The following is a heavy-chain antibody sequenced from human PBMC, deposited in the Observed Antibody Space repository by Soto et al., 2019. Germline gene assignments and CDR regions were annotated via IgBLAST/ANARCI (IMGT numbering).Heavy chain of an antibody. CDR1: GGTFSSHS. Sequence: QVQLVQSGAEVKKPGSSVKVSCKVSGGTFSSHSINWVRQAPGQGPEWMGGIIPIFGTENYAQKLQGRVTITADESTSTAYMELRRLTSEDTALYYCSTSVYCSTTRCYYSYGLDVWGQGTTVIVSS. V-gene: IGHV1-69*01. D-gene: IGHD2-2*01. CDR2: IIPIFGTE. CDR3: STSVYCSTTRCYYSYGLDV. J-gene: IGHJ6*02.